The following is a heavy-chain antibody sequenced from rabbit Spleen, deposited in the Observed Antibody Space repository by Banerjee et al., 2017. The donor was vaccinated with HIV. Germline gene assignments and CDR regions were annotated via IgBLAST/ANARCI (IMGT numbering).Heavy chain of an antibody. V-gene: IGHV1S40*01. CDR3: VRGASSTGYYSL. D-gene: IGHD1-1*01. J-gene: IGHJ4*01. CDR2: AYAGSSGST. CDR1: GFSFNSGYD. Sequence: QSLEESGGGLVKPGASLTLTCKASGFSFNSGYDMCWVRQAPGKGLEWVACAYAGSSGSTYYASWVNGRFTISSHNAQNTLYLQLNSLTVADTATYFCVRGASSTGYYSLWGPGTLVTVS.